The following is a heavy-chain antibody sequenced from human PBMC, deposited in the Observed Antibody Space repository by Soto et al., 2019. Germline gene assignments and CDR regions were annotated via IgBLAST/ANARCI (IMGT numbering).Heavy chain of an antibody. Sequence: RQAPGQGLEWMGMIDPSGGVTRDAQRFQGRITMTSDTSTSSVYMELRGLTSEDTAVYYCARDVIGHDIFFKKKNSYDL. D-gene: IGHD3-9*01. CDR2: IDPSGGVT. J-gene: IGHJ2*01. V-gene: IGHV1-46*01. CDR3: ARDVIGHDIFFKKKNSYDL.